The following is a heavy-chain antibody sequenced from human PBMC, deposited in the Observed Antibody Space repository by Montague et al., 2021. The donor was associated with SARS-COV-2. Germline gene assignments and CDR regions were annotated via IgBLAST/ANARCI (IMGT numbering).Heavy chain of an antibody. CDR2: IYYSGTT. Sequence: SETLSLTCSVSSGSIISSGYYWGWIRQPPGKELEWIGNIYYSGTTYYXPSLQSRGTISVDTSKNHLSLRLSSVTAADTAVHFCARGMIRGVTTPFDYWGQGSQVTVSS. V-gene: IGHV4-39*02. J-gene: IGHJ4*02. CDR3: ARGMIRGVTTPFDY. D-gene: IGHD3-10*01. CDR1: SGSIISSGYY.